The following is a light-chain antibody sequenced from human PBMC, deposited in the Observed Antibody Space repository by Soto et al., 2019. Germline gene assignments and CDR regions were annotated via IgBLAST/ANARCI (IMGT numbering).Light chain of an antibody. V-gene: IGKV2-28*01. CDR2: LVS. CDR1: QSLLHSNGYNY. CDR3: MQALQTPPT. J-gene: IGKJ5*01. Sequence: DIVMTQSPLSLPVTPGEPASISCRSSQSLLHSNGYNYLDWYLQKPGQSPQLLMYLVSNRDSGVPDRFSGSGSGTDFTLKISRVEAEDVGVYYCMQALQTPPTFGQGTRLEIK.